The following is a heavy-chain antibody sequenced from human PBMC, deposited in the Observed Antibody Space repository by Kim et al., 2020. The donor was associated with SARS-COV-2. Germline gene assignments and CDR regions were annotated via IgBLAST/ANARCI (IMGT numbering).Heavy chain of an antibody. CDR1: GFTFGSYA. Sequence: GGSLRLSCAASGFTFGSYAMHWVRQAPGKGLEWVSGISWDSSSIGYADPVMGRFTISRDNAKNSLYLQMNSLRAEDSAVYYCAKAGWGRYRDGGQFDFGG. CDR3: AKAGWGRYRDGGQFDF. V-gene: IGHV3-9*01. D-gene: IGHD3-10*01. CDR2: ISWDSSSI. J-gene: IGHJ4*01.